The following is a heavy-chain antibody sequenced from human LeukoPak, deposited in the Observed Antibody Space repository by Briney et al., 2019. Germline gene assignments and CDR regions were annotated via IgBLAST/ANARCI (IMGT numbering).Heavy chain of an antibody. D-gene: IGHD3-3*01. CDR3: ARDLQDVLEWLLTTDY. Sequence: GGSLRLSCAASGFTFSDYYMSWIRQAPGKGLEWVSYISSSGSSINYADSVKGRFTISRDNAKNSLYLQMNSLRAEDTAVYYCARDLQDVLEWLLTTDYWGQGTLVTVSS. J-gene: IGHJ4*02. V-gene: IGHV3-11*04. CDR1: GFTFSDYY. CDR2: ISSSGSSI.